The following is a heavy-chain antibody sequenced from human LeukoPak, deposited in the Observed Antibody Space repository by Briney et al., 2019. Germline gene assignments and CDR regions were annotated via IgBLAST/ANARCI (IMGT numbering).Heavy chain of an antibody. J-gene: IGHJ4*02. V-gene: IGHV3-21*01. CDR1: GFTFSRYS. CDR2: ISISSNYI. Sequence: GGSLRLSCAASGFTFSRYSMNWVRQAPGKGLEWVSSISISSNYIYYTDSVKGRCTISRDNAKNTVYLQMNGLRVEDTAVYYCARAGRGLRYFDWLTHDYWGQGTLVTVSS. D-gene: IGHD3-9*01. CDR3: ARAGRGLRYFDWLTHDY.